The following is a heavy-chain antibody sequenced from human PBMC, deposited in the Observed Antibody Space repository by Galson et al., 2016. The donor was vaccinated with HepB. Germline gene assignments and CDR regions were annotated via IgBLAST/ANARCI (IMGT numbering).Heavy chain of an antibody. D-gene: IGHD3-10*01. V-gene: IGHV3-23*01. J-gene: IGHJ5*02. Sequence: SLRLSCAASGFTFTDHAMSWVRLVPGKGLEWVAVVSGNGGTIYYSDSVRGRFTISRDNSKNTLYLQMNSLRVEDTATYYCTGEPGRRSSLGVAASWGQGTLVTVSA. CDR2: VSGNGGTI. CDR1: GFTFTDHA. CDR3: TGEPGRRSSLGVAAS.